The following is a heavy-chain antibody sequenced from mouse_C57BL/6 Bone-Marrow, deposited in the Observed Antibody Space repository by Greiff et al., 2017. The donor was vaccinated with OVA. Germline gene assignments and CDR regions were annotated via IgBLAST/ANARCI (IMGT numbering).Heavy chain of an antibody. Sequence: EVMLVESEGGLVQPGSSMKLSCTASGFTFSDYYMAWVRQVPEKGLEWVANINYDGSSTYYLDSLKSRFIISRDNAKNILYLQMSSLKSEDTATYYCASLRHYYAMDYWGQGTSVTVSS. D-gene: IGHD1-2*01. J-gene: IGHJ4*01. CDR1: GFTFSDYY. CDR3: ASLRHYYAMDY. CDR2: INYDGSST. V-gene: IGHV5-16*01.